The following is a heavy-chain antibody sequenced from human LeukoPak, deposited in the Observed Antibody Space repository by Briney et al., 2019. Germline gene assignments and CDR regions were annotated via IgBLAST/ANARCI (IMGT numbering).Heavy chain of an antibody. CDR3: ARAPYDSSGYYYYDYYYYMDV. V-gene: IGHV3-21*01. CDR2: ISGSSSYI. J-gene: IGHJ6*03. Sequence: TGGSLRLSCAASGFTFSSYAMSWVRQAPGKGLEWVSAISGSSSYIYYADSVKGRFTISRDNAKNSLYLQMNSLRAEDTAVYYCARAPYDSSGYYYYDYYYYMDVWGKGTTVTVSS. D-gene: IGHD3-22*01. CDR1: GFTFSSYA.